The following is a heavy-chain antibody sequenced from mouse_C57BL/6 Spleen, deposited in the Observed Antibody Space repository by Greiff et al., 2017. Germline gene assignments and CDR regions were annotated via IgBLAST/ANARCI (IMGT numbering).Heavy chain of an antibody. CDR3: ARWDYDYDVVDY. D-gene: IGHD2-4*01. J-gene: IGHJ2*01. CDR1: GYTFTSYW. Sequence: QVQLQQPGAELVKPGASVKMSCKASGYTFTSYWITWVKQRPGQGLEWIGDIYPGSGSTNYNEKFKSKATLTVDTSSSTAYMQLSSLTSEDSAVYYCARWDYDYDVVDYWGQGTTLTVSS. V-gene: IGHV1-55*01. CDR2: IYPGSGST.